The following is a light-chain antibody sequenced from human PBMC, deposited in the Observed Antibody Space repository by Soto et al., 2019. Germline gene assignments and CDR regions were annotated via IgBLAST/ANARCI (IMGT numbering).Light chain of an antibody. V-gene: IGKV1-5*01. J-gene: IGKJ2*01. CDR1: QNINTW. CDR3: QQYSRSPYT. Sequence: DIQMTQSPSTLSASVGDRVTITCRASQNINTWLAWYQQEPGKAPKLLIFEASTLQGGVPSRFSGSGSGTEFTLTSTSLQPDDFATFYCQQYSRSPYTFGRGTKLE. CDR2: EAS.